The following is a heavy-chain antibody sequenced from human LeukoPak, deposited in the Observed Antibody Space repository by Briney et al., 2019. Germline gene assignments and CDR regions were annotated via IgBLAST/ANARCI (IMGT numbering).Heavy chain of an antibody. J-gene: IGHJ4*02. CDR3: ARVSGNYYDSSGAIDY. CDR1: GFTFSSYA. V-gene: IGHV3-30-3*01. CDR2: ISYDGSNK. Sequence: GGSLRLSCAASGFTFSSYAMHWVRQAPGKGLEWVAVISYDGSNKYYADSVKGRFTISRDNSKNTLYLQMNSLRAEDTAVYYCARVSGNYYDSSGAIDYWGQGTLVTVSS. D-gene: IGHD3-22*01.